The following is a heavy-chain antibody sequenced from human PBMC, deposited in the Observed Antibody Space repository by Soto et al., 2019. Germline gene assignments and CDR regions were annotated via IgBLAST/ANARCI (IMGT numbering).Heavy chain of an antibody. J-gene: IGHJ2*01. CDR2: IYYSGSV. CDR1: GGSISSGDYY. V-gene: IGHV4-31*01. CDR3: ARARTGYFYWYFDL. Sequence: QVQLQESGPGLAKHSQTLSLTCTVSGGSISSGDYYWSWIRQYPGKGLEWIGYIYYSGSVYYNPSLKSPVIISVDTSKNQFSLEVSSVTAADSAVYYCARARTGYFYWYFDLWGRGTLVTVSS. D-gene: IGHD7-27*01.